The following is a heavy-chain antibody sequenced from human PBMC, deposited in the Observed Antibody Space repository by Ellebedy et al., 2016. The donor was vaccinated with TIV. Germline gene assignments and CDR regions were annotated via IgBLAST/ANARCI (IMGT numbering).Heavy chain of an antibody. D-gene: IGHD3-9*01. V-gene: IGHV3-21*01. CDR1: GFTFSSYS. Sequence: GGSLRLSXAASGFTFSSYSMNWVRQAPGKGLEWVSSISSSSSYIYYADSVKGRFTISRDNAKNSLYLQMNSLRAEDTAVYYCARLHYDILTGYYADYWGQGTLVTVSS. J-gene: IGHJ4*02. CDR2: ISSSSSYI. CDR3: ARLHYDILTGYYADY.